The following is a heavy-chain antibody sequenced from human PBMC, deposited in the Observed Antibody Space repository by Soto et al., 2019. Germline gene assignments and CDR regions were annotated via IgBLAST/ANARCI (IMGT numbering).Heavy chain of an antibody. J-gene: IGHJ5*02. Sequence: ASVKVSCKASGYTFSSYCISWVRQAPGQGLEWIGWISAYNGNTNYAQKLQGRVTMTTDASTGTAYMELRSLRSDDTAVYYCARQASYYYDSSGYKSPFDPWGQGTLVTVSS. CDR1: GYTFSSYC. D-gene: IGHD3-22*01. V-gene: IGHV1-18*01. CDR2: ISAYNGNT. CDR3: ARQASYYYDSSGYKSPFDP.